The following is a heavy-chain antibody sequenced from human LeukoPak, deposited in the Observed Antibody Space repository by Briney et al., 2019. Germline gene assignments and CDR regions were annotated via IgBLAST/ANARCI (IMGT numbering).Heavy chain of an antibody. CDR3: ARDLAIAAAGSDAFDI. Sequence: SETLSLTCAVSGGSISSSNWWSWVRQPPGKGLEWIGEIYHSGSTNYNPSLKSRVTISVDKSKNQFSLKLSSVTAADTAVYYCARDLAIAAAGSDAFDIWGQGTMVTVSS. V-gene: IGHV4-4*02. D-gene: IGHD6-13*01. J-gene: IGHJ3*02. CDR1: GGSISSSNW. CDR2: IYHSGST.